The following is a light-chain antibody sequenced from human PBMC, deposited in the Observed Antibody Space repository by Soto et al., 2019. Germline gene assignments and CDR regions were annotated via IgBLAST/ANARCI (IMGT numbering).Light chain of an antibody. CDR3: QQRRGWLRK. Sequence: GERATLSCRASQSVTRYLARYHQSPDQPTRLLIYDASNRATGIPARFSGSGSGTDFTLSISTLEPEDFAVYYCQQRRGWLRKFGPGPKADIX. CDR2: DAS. V-gene: IGKV3-11*01. CDR1: QSVTRY. J-gene: IGKJ3*01.